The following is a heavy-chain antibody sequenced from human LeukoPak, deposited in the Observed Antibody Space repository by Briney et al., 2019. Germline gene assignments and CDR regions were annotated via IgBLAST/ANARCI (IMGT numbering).Heavy chain of an antibody. J-gene: IGHJ4*02. CDR3: ARAGSGTYYKGFDY. V-gene: IGHV4-4*07. CDR1: GGSFSTYY. CDR2: IYADETT. Sequence: SETLSLTCTVSGGSFSTYYWSWIRQPAGKGLEWIGHIYADETTDYNPSLKSRVTMSIDTSKNQFSLKLSSVTAADTAVYYCARAGSGTYYKGFDYWGQGTLVTVSS. D-gene: IGHD3-10*01.